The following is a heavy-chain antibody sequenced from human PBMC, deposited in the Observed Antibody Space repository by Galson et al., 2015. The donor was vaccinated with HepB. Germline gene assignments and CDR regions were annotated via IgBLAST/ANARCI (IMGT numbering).Heavy chain of an antibody. Sequence: SPRLSCAASGFIFSNYAMSWVRQVPGKGLEWVSTINGSIGSTYYADSVKGRFTISRDNSQSTLYLHMNSLRVEDTAVYYCVSSGGYNYWEDDFDYWGQGTLVTVSS. CDR3: VSSGGYNYWEDDFDY. V-gene: IGHV3-23*01. J-gene: IGHJ4*02. CDR2: INGSIGST. CDR1: GFIFSNYA. D-gene: IGHD5-24*01.